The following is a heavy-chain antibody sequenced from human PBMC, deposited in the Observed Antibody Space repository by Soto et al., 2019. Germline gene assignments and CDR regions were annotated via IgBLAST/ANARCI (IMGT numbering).Heavy chain of an antibody. J-gene: IGHJ6*02. V-gene: IGHV3-30*03. D-gene: IGHD1-26*01. Sequence: QVQLVESGGGVVQPGRSLRLSCAVSGFTFSTYGMHWVRQAPGKGLEWVAVVSYDGGNKFYADSVKGRFTISRDNSKNTVYLQMNSLRAEDTAVFYCARSDSTTGGFYYGMDVWGQGTTVTVSS. CDR2: VSYDGGNK. CDR1: GFTFSTYG. CDR3: ARSDSTTGGFYYGMDV.